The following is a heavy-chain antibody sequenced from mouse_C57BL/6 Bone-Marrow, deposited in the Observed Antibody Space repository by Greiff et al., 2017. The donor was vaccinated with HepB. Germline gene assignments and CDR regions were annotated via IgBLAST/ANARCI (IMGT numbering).Heavy chain of an antibody. Sequence: EVQGVESGGGLVQSGRSLRLSCATSGFTFSDFYMEWVRQAPGKGLEWIAASRNKANDYTTEYSASVKGRFIVSRDTSQSILYLQMNALRAEDTAIYYCARDRVDGYYSYWYFDVWGTGTTVTVAS. CDR3: ARDRVDGYYSYWYFDV. CDR1: GFTFSDFY. CDR2: SRNKANDYTT. V-gene: IGHV7-1*01. J-gene: IGHJ1*03. D-gene: IGHD2-3*01.